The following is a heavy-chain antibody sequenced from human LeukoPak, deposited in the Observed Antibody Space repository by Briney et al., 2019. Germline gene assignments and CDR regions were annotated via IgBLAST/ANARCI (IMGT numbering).Heavy chain of an antibody. CDR1: GFTFSSYA. J-gene: IGHJ4*02. CDR2: ISGSGGNT. Sequence: GRSLRLSCAASGFTFSSYAMNWVRQAPGKGLEWVSAISGSGGNTYYADSVKGRFTISRDNSKSTLYLQMNSLRAEDTAVYYCARVRLVILPAAIAGFNYWGQGTLVTVSS. D-gene: IGHD2-2*02. CDR3: ARVRLVILPAAIAGFNY. V-gene: IGHV3-23*01.